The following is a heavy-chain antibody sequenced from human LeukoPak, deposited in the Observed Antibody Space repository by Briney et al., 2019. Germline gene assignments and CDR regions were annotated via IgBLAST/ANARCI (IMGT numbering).Heavy chain of an antibody. CDR1: GYTFTSHG. V-gene: IGHV1-18*01. CDR3: ARRHRHYDFWSGSNDNWFDP. Sequence: ASVKVSCKASGYTFTSHGLSWARQAPGQGLEWMGWISIYSGNTNYAQKFQDRISMTTDTSTSTAYMELSSLRSEDTAVYYCARRHRHYDFWSGSNDNWFDPWGQGTLVTVSS. J-gene: IGHJ5*02. CDR2: ISIYSGNT. D-gene: IGHD3-3*01.